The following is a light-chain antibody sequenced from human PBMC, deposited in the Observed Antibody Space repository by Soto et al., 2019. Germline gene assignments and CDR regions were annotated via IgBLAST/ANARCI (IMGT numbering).Light chain of an antibody. CDR2: DAS. CDR3: QQFSSYPEA. J-gene: IGKJ1*01. V-gene: IGKV3-11*01. Sequence: EIVLTQSPATLSLSPGERATLSCRASQTVRSHLAWYQQKPGQAPRLLFYDASNRATGIPARFSGGGSGTDFTLTISRLEPEDFAVYYCQQFSSYPEAFGQGTKVDIK. CDR1: QTVRSH.